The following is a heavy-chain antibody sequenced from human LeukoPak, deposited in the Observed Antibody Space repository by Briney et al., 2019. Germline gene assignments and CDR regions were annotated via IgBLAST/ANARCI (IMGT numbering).Heavy chain of an antibody. CDR3: ARGPPNWGFDF. J-gene: IGHJ4*02. D-gene: IGHD7-27*01. Sequence: GASVKVSCKASGGTFSSYAISWVRQAPGQGLEWMGGIIPIFGTANYARKFQGRVTITADESTSTAYMELSSLRSEDTAVYYCARGPPNWGFDFWGQGALVTVSS. CDR2: IIPIFGTA. CDR1: GGTFSSYA. V-gene: IGHV1-69*13.